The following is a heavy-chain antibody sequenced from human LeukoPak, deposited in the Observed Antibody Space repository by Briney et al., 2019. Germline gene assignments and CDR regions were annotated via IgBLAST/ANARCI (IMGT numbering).Heavy chain of an antibody. D-gene: IGHD3-9*01. CDR3: ARGDPRGVRYFDWLFPFDY. J-gene: IGHJ4*02. CDR1: GFTFDDYG. CDR2: INWSGGST. V-gene: IGHV3-20*04. Sequence: GGSLRLSCAASGFTFDDYGMSWVRQAPGKGLEWVSGINWSGGSTGYADSVKGRFTISRDNAKNALYLQMNSLRAEDTALYYCARGDPRGVRYFDWLFPFDYWGQGTLVTVSS.